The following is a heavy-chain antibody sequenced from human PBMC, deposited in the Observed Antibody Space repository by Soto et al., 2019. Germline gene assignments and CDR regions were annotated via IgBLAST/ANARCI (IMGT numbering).Heavy chain of an antibody. CDR3: ARSQGGSSSLDIYYYYYYGMDV. Sequence: QVQLVQSGAEVKKPGASVKVSCKAPGGTFSTYAISWVRQAPGQGLEWMGVVIPIFGTPKYAQKFHGRATITADESTSTGYMELRSLRSEDTAVYYCARSQGGSSSLDIYYYYYYGMDVWGQGTTVTVSS. D-gene: IGHD2-15*01. J-gene: IGHJ6*02. CDR1: GGTFSTYA. CDR2: VIPIFGTP. V-gene: IGHV1-69*01.